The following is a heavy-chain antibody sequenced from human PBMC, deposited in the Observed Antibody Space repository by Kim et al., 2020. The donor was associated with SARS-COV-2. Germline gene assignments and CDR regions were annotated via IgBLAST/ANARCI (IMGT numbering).Heavy chain of an antibody. CDR2: IWFDGSNK. CDR3: AKDTGGHYYFYYGIDV. Sequence: GGSLRLSCAASGLTFSNYGMHWVRQAPGKGLEWVAVIWFDGSNKYYADSVKGRFTISRDISKNTLYLQMNSLRVEDTAVYYCAKDTGGHYYFYYGIDVWGQGTTCTASS. D-gene: IGHD3-16*01. CDR1: GLTFSNYG. J-gene: IGHJ6*02. V-gene: IGHV3-33*06.